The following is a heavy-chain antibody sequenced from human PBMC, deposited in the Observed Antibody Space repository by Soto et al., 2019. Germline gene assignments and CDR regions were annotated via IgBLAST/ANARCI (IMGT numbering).Heavy chain of an antibody. Sequence: PGGSLRLCCAASGFTFSSYAMSWVRQAPGKGLEWVSAISGSGGSTYYADSVKGRFTISRDNSKNTLYLQMNSLRAEDTAVYYCAKDLGALLLGDIDYWGQGTLVTVSS. CDR2: ISGSGGST. CDR1: GFTFSSYA. D-gene: IGHD2-15*01. J-gene: IGHJ4*02. V-gene: IGHV3-23*01. CDR3: AKDLGALLLGDIDY.